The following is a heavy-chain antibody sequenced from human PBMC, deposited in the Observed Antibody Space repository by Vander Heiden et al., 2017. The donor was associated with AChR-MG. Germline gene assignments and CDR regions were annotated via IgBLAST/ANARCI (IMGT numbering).Heavy chain of an antibody. CDR3: ATDHDSMVRGVPFDAFDI. Sequence: QVQLVQSGAEVKKPGASVKVSCKVSGYTLTELSMHWVRQAPGKGLEWMGGFDPEDGETIYAQKFQGRVTMTEDTSTDTAYMELSSLRSEDTAVYYCATDHDSMVRGVPFDAFDIWGQGTMVTVSS. CDR2: FDPEDGET. CDR1: GYTLTELS. D-gene: IGHD3-10*01. J-gene: IGHJ3*02. V-gene: IGHV1-24*01.